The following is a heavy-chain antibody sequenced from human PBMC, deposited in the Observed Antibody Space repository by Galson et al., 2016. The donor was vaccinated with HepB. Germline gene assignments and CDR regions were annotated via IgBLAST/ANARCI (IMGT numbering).Heavy chain of an antibody. Sequence: SLRLSCAASRFIFSGYWMSWVRQAPGKGLEWVANIKVDGSDKYYVDSVKGRFTISRDNTKNSMYLKMNSLRAEDTAVYYCARGRYCSCGSCWHDYWGRGTLVTVSS. CDR1: RFIFSGYW. CDR2: IKVDGSDK. D-gene: IGHD2-15*01. CDR3: ARGRYCSCGSCWHDY. J-gene: IGHJ4*02. V-gene: IGHV3-7*03.